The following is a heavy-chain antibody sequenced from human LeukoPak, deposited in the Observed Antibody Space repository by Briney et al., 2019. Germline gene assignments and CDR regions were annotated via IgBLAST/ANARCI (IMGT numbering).Heavy chain of an antibody. CDR3: ARHLPGGAGYYFDY. D-gene: IGHD3-3*02. CDR1: GYSISGGYY. J-gene: IGHJ4*02. V-gene: IGHV4-38-2*01. Sequence: SETLSLTCAVSGYSISGGYYWGWIRQPPGKGLEWIGSIYHSGSTYYNPSLKSRVTISVDTSKNQFSLKLSSVTAADTAVYYCARHLPGGAGYYFDYWGQGTLVTVSS. CDR2: IYHSGST.